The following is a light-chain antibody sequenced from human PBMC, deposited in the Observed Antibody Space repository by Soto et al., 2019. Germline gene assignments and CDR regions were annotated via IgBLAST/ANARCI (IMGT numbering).Light chain of an antibody. Sequence: QSALTQPASVSGSPGQSITISCTGTSSDVGGYNYVSWYQQHPGKAPKLMIYDVSNRPSGVSNRFSGSKSGNTAYLTVSGRQAEDEADYYCSSYTRSSTLVVFGGGTKLTVL. CDR1: SSDVGGYNY. CDR2: DVS. CDR3: SSYTRSSTLVV. J-gene: IGLJ2*01. V-gene: IGLV2-14*01.